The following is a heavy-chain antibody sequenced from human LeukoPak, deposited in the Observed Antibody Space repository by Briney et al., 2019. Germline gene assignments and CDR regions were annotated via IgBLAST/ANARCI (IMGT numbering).Heavy chain of an antibody. J-gene: IGHJ5*02. Sequence: GGSLRLSCAASGFTFSDYAITWVRQAPGKGLQWVPGISGSGASTYYGDSVKGRFTISRDNSKNTLYLQIDSLRVEDTAVYYCAKGASSGWLLYWFDPWGQGTLVTVSS. D-gene: IGHD6-19*01. CDR2: ISGSGAST. CDR3: AKGASSGWLLYWFDP. V-gene: IGHV3-23*01. CDR1: GFTFSDYA.